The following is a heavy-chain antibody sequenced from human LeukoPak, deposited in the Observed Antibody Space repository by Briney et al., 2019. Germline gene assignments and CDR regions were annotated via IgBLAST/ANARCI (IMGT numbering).Heavy chain of an antibody. D-gene: IGHD3-3*01. CDR3: ARGDYDFWSGYLDY. CDR2: IYTSGST. J-gene: IGHJ4*02. Sequence: PSQTLSLTCTVSGGSISSGSYYWSWIRQSAGKGLEWIGRIYTSGSTNYNPSLKSRVTISVDTSKNQFSLKLSSVTAADTAVYYCARGDYDFWSGYLDYWGQGTLVTVSS. CDR1: GGSISSGSYY. V-gene: IGHV4-61*02.